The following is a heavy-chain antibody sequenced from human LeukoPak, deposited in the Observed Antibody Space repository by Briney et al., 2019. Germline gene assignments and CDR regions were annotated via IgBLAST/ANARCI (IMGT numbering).Heavy chain of an antibody. D-gene: IGHD1-14*01. V-gene: IGHV1-2*02. J-gene: IGHJ4*02. CDR3: ARNGRSGMAHDY. CDR2: INPDSGGT. Sequence: ASVKVSSKASGYTFTEYYRRSVRQAPGQGLEWMGWINPDSGGTNYAQKFQGRVTMTRDTAISTAYMELSRLRSDDTAVYYCARNGRSGMAHDYWGQGTLVTVSS. CDR1: GYTFTEYY.